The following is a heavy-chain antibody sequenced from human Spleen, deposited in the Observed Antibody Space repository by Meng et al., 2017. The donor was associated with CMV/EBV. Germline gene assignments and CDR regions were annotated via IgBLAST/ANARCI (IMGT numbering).Heavy chain of an antibody. CDR2: ISSSGSST. CDR1: GFTFSSYA. CDR3: ASRYCGGTSCSTPFDY. D-gene: IGHD2-2*02. Sequence: GGSLRLSCAASGFTFSSYAMSWVRQGPGKRLEYVSAISSSGSSTYYADSVKGRFTISRDNSKNTLYLQMGSLRAEDMAVYYCASRYCGGTSCSTPFDYWGQGTLVTVSS. J-gene: IGHJ4*02. V-gene: IGHV3-64*02.